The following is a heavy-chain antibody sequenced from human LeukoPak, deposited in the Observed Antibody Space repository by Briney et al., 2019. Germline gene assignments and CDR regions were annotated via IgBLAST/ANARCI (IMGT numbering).Heavy chain of an antibody. CDR2: ISGSGGST. V-gene: IGHV3-23*01. Sequence: GGSLRLSCAASGFTFSSYAMSWVRQAPGKGLEWVSAISGSGGSTYYADSVKGRFTISRDNSKNTLYLQMNSLRAEDTAVYYCSKMASLRYFDWLLVGFDYWGQGTLVIVSS. D-gene: IGHD3-9*01. CDR3: SKMASLRYFDWLLVGFDY. CDR1: GFTFSSYA. J-gene: IGHJ4*02.